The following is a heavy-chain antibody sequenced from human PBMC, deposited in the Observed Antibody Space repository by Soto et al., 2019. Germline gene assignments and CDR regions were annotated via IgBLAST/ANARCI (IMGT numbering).Heavy chain of an antibody. V-gene: IGHV1-18*01. D-gene: IGHD2-8*01. Sequence: ASVKVSCKASGYTFTRYGISWVRQAPGQGLQLMGWISGYNGDANYAQRFQGRVSMTIDTSTTTAYMELRTLTSDDTAVYYCAKNGQPPYYYYGLDVWGQGTTVTVSS. J-gene: IGHJ6*02. CDR2: ISGYNGDA. CDR1: GYTFTRYG. CDR3: AKNGQPPYYYYGLDV.